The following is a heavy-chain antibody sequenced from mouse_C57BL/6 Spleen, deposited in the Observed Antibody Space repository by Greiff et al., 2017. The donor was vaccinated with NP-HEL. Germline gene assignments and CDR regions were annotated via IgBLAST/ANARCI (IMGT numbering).Heavy chain of an antibody. CDR1: GYTFTSYW. Sequence: QVQLQQPGAELVKPGASVKLSCKASGYTFTSYWMHWVKQRPGRGLEWIGRIDPNSGGTKYNEKFKRKATLTVDKPSSTAYMQLSSLTSEDSAVYYVARDDGSSYEDWYFDVWGKGTTVTVSS. CDR2: IDPNSGGT. J-gene: IGHJ1*03. CDR3: ARDDGSSYEDWYFDV. D-gene: IGHD1-1*01. V-gene: IGHV1-72*01.